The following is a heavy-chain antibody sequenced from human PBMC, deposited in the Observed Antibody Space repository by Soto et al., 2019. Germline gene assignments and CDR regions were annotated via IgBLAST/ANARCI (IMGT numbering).Heavy chain of an antibody. CDR1: GYTFTRYG. CDR3: AMVDVYVTTSPQDV. V-gene: IGHV1-18*01. CDR2: INTYNGNT. D-gene: IGHD3-16*01. J-gene: IGHJ6*02. Sequence: QVQLVQSGAEVKNPGASVKVSCKASGYTFTRYGIGWARQAPGQGLEWMGWINTYNGNTNYAQNVQGRVTLNTDTSTSTAYMELRSLRSNDTAIYYCAMVDVYVTTSPQDVWGQGTTVIVSS.